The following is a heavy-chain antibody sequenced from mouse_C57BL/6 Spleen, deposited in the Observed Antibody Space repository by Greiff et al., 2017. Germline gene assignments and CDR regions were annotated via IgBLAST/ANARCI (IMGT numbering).Heavy chain of an antibody. CDR1: GFTFSDSG. V-gene: IGHV5-17*01. CDR3: ARGTGMDFDY. J-gene: IGHJ2*01. Sequence: EVMLVESGGGLVKPGGSLKLSCAASGFTFSDSGMHWVRQAPEKGLEWVAYISSGSSTIYYADTVKGRFTISRDNAKNTLFLQMTSLRAEDTAMYYCARGTGMDFDYWGQGTTLTVSS. D-gene: IGHD4-1*01. CDR2: ISSGSSTI.